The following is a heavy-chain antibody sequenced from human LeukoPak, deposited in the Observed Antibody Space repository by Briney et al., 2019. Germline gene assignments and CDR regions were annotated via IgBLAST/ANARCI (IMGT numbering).Heavy chain of an antibody. Sequence: SQTLSLTCAVSGGSISSGGYSWRWIRQPPGKGLEWIGYIYHSGSTYYNPSLKSRVTISVDRSKNQFSLKLSSVTAADTAVYYCAREWANGNAFDIWGQGTMVTVSS. J-gene: IGHJ3*02. CDR2: IYHSGST. V-gene: IGHV4-30-2*01. CDR1: GGSISSGGYS. CDR3: AREWANGNAFDI. D-gene: IGHD1-26*01.